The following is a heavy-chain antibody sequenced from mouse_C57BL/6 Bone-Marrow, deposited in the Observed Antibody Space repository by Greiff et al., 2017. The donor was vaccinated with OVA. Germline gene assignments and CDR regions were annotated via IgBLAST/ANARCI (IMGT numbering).Heavy chain of an antibody. D-gene: IGHD1-1*01. V-gene: IGHV2-9-1*01. Sequence: VQGVESGPGLVAPSQSLSITCTVSGFSLTSYAISWVRQPPGKGLEWLGVIWTGGGTNYNSALKSRLSISKDNSKSQVFLKMNSLQTDDTARYYCAREVYYYGSSWYFDVWGTGTTVTVSS. CDR2: IWTGGGT. CDR1: GFSLTSYA. CDR3: AREVYYYGSSWYFDV. J-gene: IGHJ1*03.